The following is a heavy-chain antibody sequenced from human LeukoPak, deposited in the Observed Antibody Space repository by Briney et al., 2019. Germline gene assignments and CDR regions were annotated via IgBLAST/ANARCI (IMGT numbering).Heavy chain of an antibody. J-gene: IGHJ1*01. D-gene: IGHD1-26*01. Sequence: LWESLKISCKASGYSFTNYWIGWVRQMPGRGLEWMGIIYPGDSDTRYSPSFQGQVTVSADNSISTAYLQWSSLKASDTAIYYCVKGWRGSLYDPAEHWGQGTLITVSS. V-gene: IGHV5-51*01. CDR3: VKGWRGSLYDPAEH. CDR1: GYSFTNYW. CDR2: IYPGDSDT.